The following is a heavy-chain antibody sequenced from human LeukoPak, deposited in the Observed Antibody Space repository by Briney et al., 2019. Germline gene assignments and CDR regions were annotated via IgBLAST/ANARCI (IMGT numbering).Heavy chain of an antibody. CDR1: GFTFSSYA. J-gene: IGHJ4*02. CDR2: ISYDGSNK. CDR3: ARDRLGRGLDY. D-gene: IGHD3-10*01. V-gene: IGHV3-30-3*01. Sequence: GRSLRLSCAASGFTFSSYAMHWVRQAPGKGLEWVAVISYDGSNKYYADSVKGRFTISRDNSKNTLYLQMNSLRAEDTAVYYCARDRLGRGLDYWGQGTLVTVSS.